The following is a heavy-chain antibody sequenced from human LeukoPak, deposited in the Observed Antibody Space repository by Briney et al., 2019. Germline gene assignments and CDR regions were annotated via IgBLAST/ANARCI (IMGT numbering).Heavy chain of an antibody. V-gene: IGHV3-49*04. CDR2: IRSKAYGGTT. CDR3: ARGPIHLWLHNGMDV. CDR1: GFIFGDHA. Sequence: GGSLRLSCTASGFIFGDHAMSWVRQAPGKGLEWVGFIRSKAYGGTTEYAVSVKGRFTISRDDSEGIAYLQMNSLRIEDTAVYYCARGPIHLWLHNGMDVWGQGTTVIVFS. D-gene: IGHD5-18*01. J-gene: IGHJ6*02.